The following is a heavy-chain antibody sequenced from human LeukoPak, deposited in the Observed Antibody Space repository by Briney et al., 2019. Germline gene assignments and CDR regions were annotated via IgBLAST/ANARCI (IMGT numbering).Heavy chain of an antibody. D-gene: IGHD2-2*01. J-gene: IGHJ5*02. V-gene: IGHV3-23*01. Sequence: GGSLRLSCAASGFTFSSYAMSWVRQAPGKGLEWVSAISGGGDNIYYADSVKGRFTISRDNSKNTLYLQMNSLRAEDTAAYYCGRCSSNSCYRFDPWGQGTLVTVSS. CDR3: GRCSSNSCYRFDP. CDR2: ISGGGDNI. CDR1: GFTFSSYA.